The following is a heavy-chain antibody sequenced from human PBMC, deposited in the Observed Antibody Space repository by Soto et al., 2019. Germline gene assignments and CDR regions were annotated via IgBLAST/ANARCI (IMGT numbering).Heavy chain of an antibody. J-gene: IGHJ4*02. CDR2: ISNDENIK. CDR3: ARGLRGVLDY. D-gene: IGHD6-25*01. Sequence: LRLSCVAAGFNFGDFGMHWVRQAPGKGLEWLTVISNDENIKQDSVRGRFAIARDNSKNTLYLHLTSLRAEDTAIYYCARGLRGVLDYWGQGTLVTVSS. V-gene: IGHV3-33*01. CDR1: GFNFGDFG.